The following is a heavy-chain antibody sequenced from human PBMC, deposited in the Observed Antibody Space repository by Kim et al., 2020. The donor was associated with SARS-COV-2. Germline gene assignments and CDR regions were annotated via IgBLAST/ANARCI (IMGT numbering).Heavy chain of an antibody. V-gene: IGHV3-53*01. CDR2: IYSGGST. Sequence: GGSLRLSCAASGFTVSSNYMSWVRQAPGKGLEWVSVIYSGGSTYYADSVKGRFTISRDNSKNTLYLQMNSLRAEDTAVYYCAREGPYYYDSSGAFDIWGQGTMVTVSS. D-gene: IGHD3-22*01. CDR3: AREGPYYYDSSGAFDI. J-gene: IGHJ3*02. CDR1: GFTVSSNY.